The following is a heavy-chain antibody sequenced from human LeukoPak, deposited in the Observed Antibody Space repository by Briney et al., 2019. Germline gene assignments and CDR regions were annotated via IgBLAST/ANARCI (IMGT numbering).Heavy chain of an antibody. CDR1: GYTFTSYG. Sequence: ASVKVSCKASGYTFTSYGISWVRQAPGQGLEWMGWISAYNGNTNYAQKLQGRVTMTTDTSTSTAYMELRSLRSDDTAVYYCARGQGPYYYGSESSTLDYWGQGTLVTVSS. CDR3: ARGQGPYYYGSESSTLDY. D-gene: IGHD3-10*01. J-gene: IGHJ4*02. V-gene: IGHV1-18*04. CDR2: ISAYNGNT.